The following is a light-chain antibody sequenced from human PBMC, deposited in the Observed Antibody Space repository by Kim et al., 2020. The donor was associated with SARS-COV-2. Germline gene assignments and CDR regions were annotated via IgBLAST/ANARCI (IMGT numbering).Light chain of an antibody. Sequence: CPGERATLACRASQGVSSSLAAYQQKPGQAPRLLIQDASSRTTGIPDRFSGRGSGTDFTLTISRLEPEDFAVYYCQQYGNSPSTFGQGTRLESK. V-gene: IGKV3-20*01. CDR1: QGVSSS. J-gene: IGKJ5*01. CDR3: QQYGNSPST. CDR2: DAS.